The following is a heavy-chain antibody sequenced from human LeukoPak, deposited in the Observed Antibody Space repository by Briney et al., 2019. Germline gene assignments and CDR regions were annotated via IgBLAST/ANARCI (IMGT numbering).Heavy chain of an antibody. CDR1: GFTFGSYA. CDR3: VKLSSGSGSKFGFDS. J-gene: IGHJ4*02. D-gene: IGHD6-19*01. V-gene: IGHV3-23*01. CDR2: ITNGGVTT. Sequence: GGSLRLSCAASGFTFGSYAMSWVRQTPGKSLEWVSIITNGGVTTFYADSVRGRFTISRDNSKNMLYLQMNSLRAEDTAVYYCVKLSSGSGSKFGFDSWGQGTLVTVSS.